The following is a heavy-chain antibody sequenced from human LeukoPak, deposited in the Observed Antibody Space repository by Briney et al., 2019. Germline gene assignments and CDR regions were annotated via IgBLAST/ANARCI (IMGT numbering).Heavy chain of an antibody. CDR1: GFTFSSYS. D-gene: IGHD7-27*01. CDR2: IGRDGRTV. V-gene: IGHV3-48*04. CDR3: ATDHHWAFNY. Sequence: QPGGSLRLSCAASGFTFSSYSMNWVRQAPGKGLEWISYIGRDGRTVSYAESVRGRFTISSDNANNSVSLLMNSLRAEDTALYYCATDHHWAFNYWGQGALVTVSS. J-gene: IGHJ4*02.